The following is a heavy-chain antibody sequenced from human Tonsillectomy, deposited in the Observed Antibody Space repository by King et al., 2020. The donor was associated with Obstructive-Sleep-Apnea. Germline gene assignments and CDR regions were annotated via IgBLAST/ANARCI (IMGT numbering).Heavy chain of an antibody. CDR1: GFTFSSYS. J-gene: IGHJ4*02. CDR2: ISSSSSYI. D-gene: IGHD6-19*01. CDR3: ARTVRRLGLFDY. Sequence: VQLVESGGGLVKPGGSLRLSCAASGFTFSSYSMNWVRQAPGKGLEWVSSISSSSSYIYYAASVKGRFTISRDNAKNSLYLQMNSLRAEDTAVYYCARTVRRLGLFDYWGQGTLVTVSS. V-gene: IGHV3-21*01.